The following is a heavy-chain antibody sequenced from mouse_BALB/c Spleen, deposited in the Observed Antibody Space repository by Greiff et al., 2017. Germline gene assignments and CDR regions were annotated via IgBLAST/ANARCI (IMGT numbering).Heavy chain of an antibody. CDR1: GFTFSSFG. V-gene: IGHV5-17*02. J-gene: IGHJ4*01. D-gene: IGHD2-14*01. Sequence: EVQLVESGGGLVQPGGSRKLSCAASGFTFSSFGMHWVRQAPEKGLEWVAYISRGSSTIYYADTVKGRFTITRDNPKNTLFLQMTSLRSEDTAMYDCARSDVRRDYAMDYWGQGTSVTVSS. CDR3: ARSDVRRDYAMDY. CDR2: ISRGSSTI.